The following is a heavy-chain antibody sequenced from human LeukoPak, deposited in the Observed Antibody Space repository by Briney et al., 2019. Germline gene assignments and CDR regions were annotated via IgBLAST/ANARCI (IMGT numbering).Heavy chain of an antibody. Sequence: GGSLRLSCAASGFTFSSSAMNWVRQAPGKGLEWVANIDQDGSEKYYAESVKGRFTISRDNAKNSLYLQINSLRADDTAVYYCARPELPGWSVLFDFWGQGTLVTVSS. D-gene: IGHD2-15*01. J-gene: IGHJ4*02. V-gene: IGHV3-7*01. CDR3: ARPELPGWSVLFDF. CDR2: IDQDGSEK. CDR1: GFTFSSSA.